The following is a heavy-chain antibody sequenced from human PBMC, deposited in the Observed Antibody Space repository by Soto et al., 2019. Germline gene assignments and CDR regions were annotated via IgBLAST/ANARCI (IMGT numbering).Heavy chain of an antibody. D-gene: IGHD1-1*01. CDR3: AKDKYNWNDIFDY. CDR2: ISYDGSNK. V-gene: IGHV3-30*18. CDR1: GFTFSSDG. Sequence: QVQLVESGGGVVQPGRSLRLSCAASGFTFSSDGMHWVRQAPGKGLEWVAVISYDGSNKYYADSVKGRFTISRDNSKNTLYLQMNSLRAEDTAVYYCAKDKYNWNDIFDYWGQGTLVTVSS. J-gene: IGHJ4*02.